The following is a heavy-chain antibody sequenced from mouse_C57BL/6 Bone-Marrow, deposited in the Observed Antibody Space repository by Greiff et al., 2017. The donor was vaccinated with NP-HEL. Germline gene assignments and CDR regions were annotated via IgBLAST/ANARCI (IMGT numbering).Heavy chain of an antibody. D-gene: IGHD1-1*01. Sequence: EVQLQQSGAELVRPGASVKLSCTASGFNIKDDDMHWVKQRPEQGLEWIGWIDPENGDTEYASKFQGKATITADTSSNTAYLQLSSLTSEDTAVYYCTTYGSSPWDFDVWGTGTTVTVSS. CDR2: IDPENGDT. V-gene: IGHV14-4*01. CDR1: GFNIKDDD. CDR3: TTYGSSPWDFDV. J-gene: IGHJ1*03.